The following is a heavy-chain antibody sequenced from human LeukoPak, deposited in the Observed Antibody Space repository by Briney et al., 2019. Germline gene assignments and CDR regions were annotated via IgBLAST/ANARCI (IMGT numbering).Heavy chain of an antibody. V-gene: IGHV4-59*01. CDR2: IYHSGST. Sequence: SETLSLTCTVSGGSISTYYWNWIRQPPGKGLEWIGYIYHSGSTNYNPFLQSRVTISVDTSKNQFSLNLNSVTAADTAAYYCARGGAARLHFQNWGQGTLVTVSS. CDR3: ARGGAARLHFQN. J-gene: IGHJ1*01. CDR1: GGSISTYY. D-gene: IGHD6-6*01.